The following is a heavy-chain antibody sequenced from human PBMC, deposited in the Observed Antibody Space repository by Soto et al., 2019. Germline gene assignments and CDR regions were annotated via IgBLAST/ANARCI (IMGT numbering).Heavy chain of an antibody. CDR1: GYTFTGYY. V-gene: IGHV1-2*02. Sequence: QVPLVQSGAEVKKPGASVKVSCEASGYTFTGYYMHWVRQAPGQGFEWMGRISPKSGGTNYAQKFQGRVTMTWDTSLNTAYMELSSLISEDTAVYYCARPPGYISDWYYFDLWGQGTLVTVSS. J-gene: IGHJ4*02. D-gene: IGHD6-19*01. CDR2: ISPKSGGT. CDR3: ARPPGYISDWYYFDL.